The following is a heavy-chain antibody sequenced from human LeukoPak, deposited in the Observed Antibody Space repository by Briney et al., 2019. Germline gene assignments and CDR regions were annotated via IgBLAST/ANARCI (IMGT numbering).Heavy chain of an antibody. CDR2: ISYIGST. Sequence: SETLSLTCAVSDDSFSSHYWTWIRQPPGKGLEWIGYISYIGSTNYNPSLKSRVTISVDTSKNQYSLKVSSVTAADTAMYYCARQNYDFWSGYTHYYMDVWGKGTTVTVSS. CDR3: ARQNYDFWSGYTHYYMDV. D-gene: IGHD3-3*01. V-gene: IGHV4-59*08. CDR1: DDSFSSHY. J-gene: IGHJ6*03.